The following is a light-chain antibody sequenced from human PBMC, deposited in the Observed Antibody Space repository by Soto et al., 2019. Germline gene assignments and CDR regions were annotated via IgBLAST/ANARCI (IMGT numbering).Light chain of an antibody. V-gene: IGKV1-9*01. CDR1: QDINSF. CDR2: LAS. J-gene: IGKJ1*01. CDR3: QQVKSYPLT. Sequence: DIQLTQSPSFLSASVGDRVTITCRASQDINSFLNWYQQRPGKAPQLLIFLASTLQSGVPSRFSGSRSGTEFTLTISSLQPEDFATYYCQQVKSYPLTVGQGTKVETK.